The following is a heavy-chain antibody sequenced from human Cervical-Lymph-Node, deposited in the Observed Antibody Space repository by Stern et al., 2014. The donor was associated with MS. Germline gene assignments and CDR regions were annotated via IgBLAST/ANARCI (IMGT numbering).Heavy chain of an antibody. V-gene: IGHV4-31*03. CDR2: VSVSGNT. CDR1: GVSISSGGYY. J-gene: IGHJ4*02. CDR3: ANGGDEYNPIDY. D-gene: IGHD5-24*01. Sequence: VQLVESGPGLLKPSQTLSLSCTVSGVSISSGGYYWSWIRQLPGKGLEWIGYVSVSGNTSYNPSVTSRVSISVDTSKNQFSLNLRSVTAADTAVYYCANGGDEYNPIDYWGQGTLVIVST.